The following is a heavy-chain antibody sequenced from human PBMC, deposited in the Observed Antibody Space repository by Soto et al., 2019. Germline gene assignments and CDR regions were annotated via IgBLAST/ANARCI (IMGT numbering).Heavy chain of an antibody. D-gene: IGHD1-26*01. V-gene: IGHV4-34*01. J-gene: IGHJ4*02. Sequence: QVQLQQWGAGLLKPSETLSLTCAVYGGSFSGYYWSWIRQPPGKGLEWIGEINHSGSTNYNPSLKSLVTISVDASKNQFSLKLSSVTAADTAVYYCARGGRSTPSRVGNDYWGQGTLVTVSS. CDR2: INHSGST. CDR3: ARGGRSTPSRVGNDY. CDR1: GGSFSGYY.